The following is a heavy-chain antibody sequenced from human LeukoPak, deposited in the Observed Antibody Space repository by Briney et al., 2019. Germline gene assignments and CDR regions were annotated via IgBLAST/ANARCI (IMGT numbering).Heavy chain of an antibody. D-gene: IGHD1-26*01. Sequence: GGSLRLSCAASGFTFSSYSMNWVRQAPGKGLEWVSYISSSSSTIYYADSVKGRFTISRDNAKNTLYLQMNSLRAEDTAVYYCAREELLGAYYYYGMDVWGQGTTVTVSS. CDR2: ISSSSSTI. J-gene: IGHJ6*02. V-gene: IGHV3-48*04. CDR3: AREELLGAYYYYGMDV. CDR1: GFTFSSYS.